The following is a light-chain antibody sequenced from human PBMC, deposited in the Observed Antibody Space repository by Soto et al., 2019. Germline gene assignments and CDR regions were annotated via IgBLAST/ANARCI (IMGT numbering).Light chain of an antibody. CDR2: GAS. J-gene: IGKJ3*01. Sequence: EIVMTQSPATLSVSPGERATLSCRASQSVSSNLAWYQQKPGQAPRLLIYGASTRATGIPARFSGSGSGTEFTLTISSLQSEDFAVYYCQQYNNWTTFGAWTKVDIK. V-gene: IGKV3-15*01. CDR3: QQYNNWTT. CDR1: QSVSSN.